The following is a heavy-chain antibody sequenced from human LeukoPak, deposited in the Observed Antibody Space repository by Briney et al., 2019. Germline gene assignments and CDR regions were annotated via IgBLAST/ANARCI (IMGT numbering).Heavy chain of an antibody. CDR2: FDPEDGET. CDR3: ATWVETTKLRDY. D-gene: IGHD1-26*01. V-gene: IGHV1-24*01. CDR1: GYIFTELL. Sequence: ASVKVSCKVSGYIFTELLIHWVRQAPGKGLEWMGGFDPEDGETIYAQKFQGGVTMTEDTSTDTAYMELSSLRSEDTAVYYCATWVETTKLRDYWGQGTLVTVSS. J-gene: IGHJ4*02.